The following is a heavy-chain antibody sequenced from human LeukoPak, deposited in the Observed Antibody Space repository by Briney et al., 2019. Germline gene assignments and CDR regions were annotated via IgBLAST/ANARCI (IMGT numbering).Heavy chain of an antibody. CDR2: IIPILGIA. Sequence: GASVKVSCKASGGTFSSYAISWVRQAPGQGLEWMGRIIPILGIANYAQKFQGRVTITADKSTSTAYMELSSLRSEDTAVYYCARVYYDSSGYSYYFDYWGQGTLVTVSS. CDR3: ARVYYDSSGYSYYFDY. J-gene: IGHJ4*02. CDR1: GGTFSSYA. V-gene: IGHV1-69*04. D-gene: IGHD3-22*01.